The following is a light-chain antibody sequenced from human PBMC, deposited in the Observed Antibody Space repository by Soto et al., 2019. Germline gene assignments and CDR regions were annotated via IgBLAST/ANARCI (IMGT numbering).Light chain of an antibody. Sequence: QTVVTQPPSASGTPGQRVTISCSGRSSNIGSNAVNWYQQFPGMAPKVLIYNNNEWPSGVPDRFSGSKSGTSASLAISGLQSEDEADYYCATWDDGLNGWVFGGGTKVTVL. CDR3: ATWDDGLNGWV. CDR1: SSNIGSNA. J-gene: IGLJ3*02. V-gene: IGLV1-44*01. CDR2: NNN.